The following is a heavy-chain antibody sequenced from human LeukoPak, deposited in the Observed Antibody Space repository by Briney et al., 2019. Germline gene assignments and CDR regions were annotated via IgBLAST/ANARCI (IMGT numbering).Heavy chain of an antibody. V-gene: IGHV1-69*06. D-gene: IGHD6-19*01. CDR2: IIPSFGTA. CDR3: ARDYRPSIAVAGTPFDP. CDR1: GDAFSTYA. J-gene: IGHJ5*02. Sequence: SVKFSCKASGDAFSTYAISWVRQAPGQGPQWMGGIIPSFGTANYAQQFQGRATITADKSTSTAYLELSSLRSEDTAVYYCARDYRPSIAVAGTPFDPWGQGTLVTVSS.